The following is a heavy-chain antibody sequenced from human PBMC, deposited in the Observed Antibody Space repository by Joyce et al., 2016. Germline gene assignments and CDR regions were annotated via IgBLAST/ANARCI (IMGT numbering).Heavy chain of an antibody. J-gene: IGHJ4*01. CDR1: GGTFSRYT. D-gene: IGHD3-22*01. Sequence: QVQLVQSGAEVKKPGSSVTVSCTASGGTFSRYTLNWVRQDTEQGLEWMGMIIPMLGIPIYAQKFQGRVTITADKPTSTAYMELSSLRSEDTAVYYCARGGFYDDSSGYTFDLWGQGTLVTVSS. V-gene: IGHV1-69*02. CDR2: IIPMLGIP. CDR3: ARGGFYDDSSGYTFDL.